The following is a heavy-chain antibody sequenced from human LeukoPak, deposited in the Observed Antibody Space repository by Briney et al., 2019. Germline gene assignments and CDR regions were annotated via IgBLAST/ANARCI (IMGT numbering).Heavy chain of an antibody. CDR2: INHSGST. J-gene: IGHJ5*02. Sequence: SETLSLTCTVSGGSISSGGYYWSWIRQPPGKGLEWIGEINHSGSTNYNPSLKSRVTISVDTSENQFSLKLSSVTAADTAVYYCARGTPGTRDQRWLPHRKTPDWFDPWGQGTLVTVSS. CDR1: GGSISSGGYY. CDR3: ARGTPGTRDQRWLPHRKTPDWFDP. V-gene: IGHV4-39*07. D-gene: IGHD3-22*01.